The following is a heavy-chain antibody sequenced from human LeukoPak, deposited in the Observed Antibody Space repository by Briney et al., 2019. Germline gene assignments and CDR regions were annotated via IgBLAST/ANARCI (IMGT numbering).Heavy chain of an antibody. Sequence: ASVKVSCKASGYTFTSYGINWVRQATGQGLEWMGWMNPNSGNTGYAQKFQGRVTMTRNTSISTAYMELSSLRSEDTAVYYCASSCGGDCYYRAFDIWGQGTMVTVSS. CDR3: ASSCGGDCYYRAFDI. V-gene: IGHV1-8*01. D-gene: IGHD2-21*02. J-gene: IGHJ3*02. CDR1: GYTFTSYG. CDR2: MNPNSGNT.